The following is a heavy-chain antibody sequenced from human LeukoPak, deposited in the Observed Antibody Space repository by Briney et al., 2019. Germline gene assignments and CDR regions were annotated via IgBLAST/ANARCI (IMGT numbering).Heavy chain of an antibody. CDR3: AKAFAQLERRGPSAAFDI. CDR2: IIPIFGTA. Sequence: ASVKVSCKASGGTFSSYAISWVRQAPGQGLEWMGGIIPIFGTANYAQKFQGRVTITADESTSTAYMELSSLRSEDTAVYYCAKAFAQLERRGPSAAFDIWGQGTVVTVSS. J-gene: IGHJ3*02. CDR1: GGTFSSYA. D-gene: IGHD1-1*01. V-gene: IGHV1-69*13.